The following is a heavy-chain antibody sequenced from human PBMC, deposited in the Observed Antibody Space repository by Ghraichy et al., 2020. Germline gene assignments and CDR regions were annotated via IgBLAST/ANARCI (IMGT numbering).Heavy chain of an antibody. V-gene: IGHV4-39*01. CDR3: AVRFLEWAYYYYGMDV. CDR2: IYYSGST. J-gene: IGHJ6*02. Sequence: SETLSLTCTVSGGSISSSSYYWGWIRQPPGKGLEWIGSIYYSGSTYYNPSLKSRVTISVDTSKNQFSLKLSSVTAADTAGYYCAVRFLEWAYYYYGMDVWGQGTTVTVSS. CDR1: GGSISSSSYY. D-gene: IGHD3-3*01.